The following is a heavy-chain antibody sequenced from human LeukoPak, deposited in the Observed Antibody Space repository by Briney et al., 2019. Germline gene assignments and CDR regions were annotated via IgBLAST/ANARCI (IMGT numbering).Heavy chain of an antibody. CDR3: ARGPPMVRGVKFDY. CDR1: GFTFSSYA. J-gene: IGHJ4*02. D-gene: IGHD3-10*01. V-gene: IGHV3-30*04. CDR2: ISYDGSNK. Sequence: GGSLRLSCAASGFTFSSYAMHWVRQAPGKGLEGVAVISYDGSNKYYADSVKGRFTISRDNSKNTLYLQMNSLRAEDTAVYYCARGPPMVRGVKFDYWGQGTLVTVSS.